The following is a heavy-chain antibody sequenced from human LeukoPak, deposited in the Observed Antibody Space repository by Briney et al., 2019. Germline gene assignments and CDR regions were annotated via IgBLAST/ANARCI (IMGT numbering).Heavy chain of an antibody. Sequence: SETLSLTCTVSGGSISSSHYYWDWIRQPPGKGLEWIGEINHSGSTNYNPSLKSRVTISVDTSKNQFSLKLSSVTAADTAVYYCARGSFTVTNNWFDPWGQGTLVTVSS. V-gene: IGHV4-39*07. CDR1: GGSISSSHYY. D-gene: IGHD4-17*01. J-gene: IGHJ5*02. CDR3: ARGSFTVTNNWFDP. CDR2: INHSGST.